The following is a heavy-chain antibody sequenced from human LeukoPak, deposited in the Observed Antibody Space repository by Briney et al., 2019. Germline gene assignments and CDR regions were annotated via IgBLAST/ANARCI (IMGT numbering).Heavy chain of an antibody. CDR3: ATQVATRAPGAFDI. Sequence: SETLSLTCTVSGGSISSYYWSWIRQPPGKGLEWIGYIYYSGSTNYSPSLKSRVTISVDTSKNQFSLKLSSVTAADTAVYYCATQVATRAPGAFDIWGQGTMVTVSS. CDR1: GGSISSYY. D-gene: IGHD5-12*01. J-gene: IGHJ3*02. V-gene: IGHV4-59*08. CDR2: IYYSGST.